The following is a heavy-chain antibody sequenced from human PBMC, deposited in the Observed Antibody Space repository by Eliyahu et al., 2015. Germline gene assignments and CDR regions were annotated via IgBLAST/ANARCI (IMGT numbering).Heavy chain of an antibody. V-gene: IGHV4-4*07. CDR2: FYASGSV. CDR1: GASVTSDY. J-gene: IGHJ3*02. D-gene: IGHD4-23*01. Sequence: QVQLEESGPGLVKPSETLSLTCAVSGASVTSDYWGWIRQPAGKGLEWIGRFYASGSVDYGPSLKDRITMSADTSKNELLLTLTSLTAADTGMYYCARAINSAFDIWGQGTMVTVSS. CDR3: ARAINSAFDI.